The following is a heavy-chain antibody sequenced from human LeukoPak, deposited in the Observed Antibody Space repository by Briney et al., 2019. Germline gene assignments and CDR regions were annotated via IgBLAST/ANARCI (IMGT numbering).Heavy chain of an antibody. Sequence: GGSLRLSCAASGFTFTNYWMHWVRQAPGMGLVWVSRLPPDELDIFYADSVKGRFTVSRDNAKNTVYLQMNNLRVDDTAMYYCVGTIASRGSEYWGQGALVTVSS. V-gene: IGHV3-74*01. J-gene: IGHJ4*02. CDR2: LPPDELDI. CDR3: VGTIASRGSEY. CDR1: GFTFTNYW. D-gene: IGHD6-6*01.